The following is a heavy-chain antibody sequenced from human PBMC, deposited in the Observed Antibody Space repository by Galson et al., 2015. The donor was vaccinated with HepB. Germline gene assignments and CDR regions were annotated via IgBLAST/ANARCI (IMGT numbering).Heavy chain of an antibody. Sequence: SLRLSCAASGFTFNNYAMSWVRQAPGKGLEWVSGISGSGGSTYYADSVKGRFTISRDNSKNTLYLQMNSLRAEDTAVYYCATRASGSYYYFDSWGQRTLVTVSS. CDR2: ISGSGGST. CDR3: ATRASGSYYYFDS. V-gene: IGHV3-23*01. J-gene: IGHJ4*02. CDR1: GFTFNNYA. D-gene: IGHD1-26*01.